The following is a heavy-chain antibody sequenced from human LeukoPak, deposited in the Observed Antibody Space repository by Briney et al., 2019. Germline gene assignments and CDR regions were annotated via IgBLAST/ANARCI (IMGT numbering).Heavy chain of an antibody. Sequence: GGPLRLSCAASGFILKSYWMSWVRQAPGKGLEWVANIKQDGSEENYVDSVKGRFIISRDNTKKSLYLQMNGLRAEDTAVYYCARDRQGDYMDVWGKGTTVAVSS. CDR2: IKQDGSEE. D-gene: IGHD6-6*01. J-gene: IGHJ6*03. CDR3: ARDRQGDYMDV. CDR1: GFILKSYW. V-gene: IGHV3-7*01.